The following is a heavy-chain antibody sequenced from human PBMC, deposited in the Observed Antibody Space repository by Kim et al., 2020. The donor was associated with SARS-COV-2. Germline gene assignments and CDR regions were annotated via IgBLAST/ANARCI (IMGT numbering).Heavy chain of an antibody. V-gene: IGHV3-43*02. CDR1: GFTFDDYA. D-gene: IGHD3-10*01. Sequence: GGSLRLSCAASGFTFDDYAMHWVRQAPGRGLEWVSLISGDGGTTYYAESVKGRFTISRDNRKNSLYLQMKSLRSEDTALYYCAKDNYYYGSGTYDPHPYGMGVWGQGTTVTVSS. CDR2: ISGDGGTT. CDR3: AKDNYYYGSGTYDPHPYGMGV. J-gene: IGHJ6*02.